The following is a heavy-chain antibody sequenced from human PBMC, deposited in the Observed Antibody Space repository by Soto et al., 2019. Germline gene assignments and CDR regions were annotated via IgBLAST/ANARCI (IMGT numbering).Heavy chain of an antibody. CDR3: ARGYYGSGSYYKGHNSDY. J-gene: IGHJ4*02. Sequence: ASVKVSCKASGYTFTSYDINWVQQATGQGLEWMGWMNPNSGNTGYAQKFQGRVTMTRNTSISTAYMELSSLRSEHTAVYYCARGYYGSGSYYKGHNSDYWGQGTLVTVSP. CDR1: GYTFTSYD. V-gene: IGHV1-8*01. CDR2: MNPNSGNT. D-gene: IGHD3-10*01.